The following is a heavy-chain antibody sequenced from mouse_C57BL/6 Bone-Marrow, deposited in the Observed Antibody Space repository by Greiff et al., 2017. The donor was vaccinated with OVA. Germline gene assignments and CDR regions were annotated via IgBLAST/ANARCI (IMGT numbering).Heavy chain of an antibody. CDR2: IYPGSGNT. Sequence: LVESGAELVRPGASVKLSCKASGYTFTDYYINWVQQRPGQGLEWIARIYPGSGNTYYNEKFKGKATLTAEKSSSTAYMQLSSLTSEDSAVYFCARDYYGSSYDWYFDVWGTGTTVTVSS. J-gene: IGHJ1*03. CDR3: ARDYYGSSYDWYFDV. CDR1: GYTFTDYY. D-gene: IGHD1-1*01. V-gene: IGHV1-76*01.